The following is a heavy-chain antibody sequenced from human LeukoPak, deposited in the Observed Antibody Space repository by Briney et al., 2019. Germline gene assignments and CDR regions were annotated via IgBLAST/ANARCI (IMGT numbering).Heavy chain of an antibody. V-gene: IGHV1-2*02. CDR3: ASAIVVVPDAYDY. Sequence: ASVKVSCKASGYIFTNYYMHWVRQVPGQGLEWVGRINPNSDDTDYAQKFQGRVTMTRDTSISTAYMELSRLRSDDTAVYYCASAIVVVPDAYDYWGQGTLVTVSS. J-gene: IGHJ4*02. CDR1: GYIFTNYY. D-gene: IGHD2-2*01. CDR2: INPNSDDT.